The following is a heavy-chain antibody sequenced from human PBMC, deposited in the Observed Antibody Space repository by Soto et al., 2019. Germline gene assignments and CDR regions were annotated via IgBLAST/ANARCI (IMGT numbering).Heavy chain of an antibody. D-gene: IGHD3-3*01. CDR3: ARGEVLRFLEWLFQPPYYFDY. J-gene: IGHJ4*02. CDR1: CGSISSTNYY. CDR2: IYYSGST. V-gene: IGHV4-39*07. Sequence: SETLSLTCTVSCGSISSTNYYWGWIRQPPGKGLEWIGNIYYSGSTYYNPALKSRVTISVGTSKNQFSLKLSSVTAADTAVYYCARGEVLRFLEWLFQPPYYFDYWGQGTLVTVSS.